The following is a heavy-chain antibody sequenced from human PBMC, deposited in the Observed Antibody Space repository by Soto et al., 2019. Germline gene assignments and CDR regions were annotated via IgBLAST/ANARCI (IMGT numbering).Heavy chain of an antibody. CDR3: ARDQGGYYDSSGLIPLWLLGYFDY. CDR1: GYTFTNYY. V-gene: IGHV1-46*01. CDR2: INPTDGST. J-gene: IGHJ4*02. Sequence: GASVKVSCKASGYTFTNYYMHWVRQAPGQGLEWMGIINPTDGSTSYAQKFQGRVTMTRDTSTGTVYMELSSLRSEDTAVYYCARDQGGYYDSSGLIPLWLLGYFDYWGQGTLVTV. D-gene: IGHD3-22*01.